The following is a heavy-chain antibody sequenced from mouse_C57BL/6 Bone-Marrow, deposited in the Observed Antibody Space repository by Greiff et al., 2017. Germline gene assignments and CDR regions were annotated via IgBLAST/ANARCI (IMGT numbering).Heavy chain of an antibody. CDR2: IDPSDSYT. D-gene: IGHD4-1*01. Sequence: VQLQQSGAELVRPGTSVKLSCKASGYTFTSYWMHWVKQRPGQGLEWIGVIDPSDSYTNYNQKFKGKATLTVDTSSSTAYMQLSSLTSEDSAVXYCARILGLDYWGQGTTLTVSS. J-gene: IGHJ2*01. CDR3: ARILGLDY. CDR1: GYTFTSYW. V-gene: IGHV1-59*01.